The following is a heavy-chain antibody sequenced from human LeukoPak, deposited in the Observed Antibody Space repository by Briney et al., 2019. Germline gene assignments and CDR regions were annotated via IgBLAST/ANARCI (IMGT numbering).Heavy chain of an antibody. CDR3: ARHGILGYSSGWYVDY. Sequence: SETLSLTCTVSGGSISSNNYYWGWIRQPPGKGLEWIGSIYYSGSTYYNSPLKSRVTVSVDTSKNQFSLKLTSVTAADTAVYYCARHGILGYSSGWYVDYWGQGTLVTVPS. J-gene: IGHJ4*02. D-gene: IGHD6-19*01. V-gene: IGHV4-39*01. CDR2: IYYSGST. CDR1: GGSISSNNYY.